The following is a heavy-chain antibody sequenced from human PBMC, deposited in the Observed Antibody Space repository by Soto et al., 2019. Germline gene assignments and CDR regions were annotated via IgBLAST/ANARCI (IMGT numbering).Heavy chain of an antibody. D-gene: IGHD6-6*01. CDR1: GGTFSSYS. CDR3: ARDEVSSSSTYYYGMDV. V-gene: IGHV1-69*13. J-gene: IGHJ6*02. CDR2: IIPIFGTA. Sequence: SVKVSCKASGGTFSSYSISWVRQAPGQGLEWMGGIIPIFGTANYAQKFQGRVTITADESTSTAYMELSSLRSEDTAVYYCARDEVSSSSTYYYGMDVWGQGTTVTVSS.